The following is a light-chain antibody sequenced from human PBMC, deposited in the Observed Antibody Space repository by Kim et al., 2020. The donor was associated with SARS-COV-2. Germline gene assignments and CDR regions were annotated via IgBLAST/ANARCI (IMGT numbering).Light chain of an antibody. Sequence: EVVLTQSPATLSVSPGERATLSCRASQSVSSNLAWYQQKPGQAPRLLIYGVSTRATGIPARFSGSGSGTEFTLTISSLQSEDFAVYYCQQYNNWPPEYTFGQGTKLEI. J-gene: IGKJ2*01. CDR3: QQYNNWPPEYT. V-gene: IGKV3-15*01. CDR2: GVS. CDR1: QSVSSN.